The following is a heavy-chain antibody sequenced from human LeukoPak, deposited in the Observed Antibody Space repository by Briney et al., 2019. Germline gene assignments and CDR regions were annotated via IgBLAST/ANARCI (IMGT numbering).Heavy chain of an antibody. CDR1: GYTFTSYG. J-gene: IGHJ6*02. D-gene: IGHD3-9*01. CDR2: ISAYNGNT. Sequence: APVKVSCKASGYTFTSYGISWVRQAPGQGLEWMGWISAYNGNTNYAQKLQGRVTMTTDTSTSTAYMELRSLRSDDTAVYYCARVVPSPYYDILTGYYYYYGMDVWGQGTTVTVSS. CDR3: ARVVPSPYYDILTGYYYYYGMDV. V-gene: IGHV1-18*01.